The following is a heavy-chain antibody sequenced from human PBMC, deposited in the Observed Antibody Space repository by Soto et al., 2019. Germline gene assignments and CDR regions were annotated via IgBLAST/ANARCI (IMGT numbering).Heavy chain of an antibody. CDR1: GGSISSDSYY. Sequence: SETLSLTCTVSGGSISSDSYYWGWIRQPPGKGLEWIGSIYYNGDTYYNPSLRSRVTISVDTSRIQFSLKLSSVTAADTAVYYCAKHFYGSGSYWNFDYWGQGTLVTVSS. CDR3: AKHFYGSGSYWNFDY. D-gene: IGHD3-10*01. V-gene: IGHV4-39*01. J-gene: IGHJ4*02. CDR2: IYYNGDT.